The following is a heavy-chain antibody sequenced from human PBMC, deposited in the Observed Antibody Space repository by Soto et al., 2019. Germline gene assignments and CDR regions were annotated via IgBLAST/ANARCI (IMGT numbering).Heavy chain of an antibody. D-gene: IGHD1-1*01. CDR2: IRAYNGNT. V-gene: IGHV1-18*01. CDR1: GYTFTSYG. Sequence: ASVKVSCKASGYTFTSYGISWVRQAPGQGLEWMGWIRAYNGNTNYAQKLQGRVTMTTDTSTSTAYMELRSLRSDDTAVFYCARDQSWHDLVWWFDPWGQGTLVTVSS. J-gene: IGHJ5*02. CDR3: ARDQSWHDLVWWFDP.